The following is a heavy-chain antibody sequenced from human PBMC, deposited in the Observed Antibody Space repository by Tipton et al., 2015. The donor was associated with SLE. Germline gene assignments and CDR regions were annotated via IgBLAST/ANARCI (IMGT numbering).Heavy chain of an antibody. CDR1: GGSISSYY. Sequence: TLSLTCTFSGGSISSYYWSWIRQSPGKGMEWIGYVYHTGNTNYNPSPKSRLTISIDASKNQFSLKLSSVTAADTALYYCATSPTSFWSSYYDFWGQGILGTVSS. V-gene: IGHV4-59*01. CDR3: ATSPTSFWSSYYDF. D-gene: IGHD3-3*01. J-gene: IGHJ4*02. CDR2: VYHTGNT.